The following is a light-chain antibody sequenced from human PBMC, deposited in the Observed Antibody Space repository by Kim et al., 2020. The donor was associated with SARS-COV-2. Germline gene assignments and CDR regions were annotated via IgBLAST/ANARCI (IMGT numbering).Light chain of an antibody. CDR2: DAS. V-gene: IGKV3-11*01. CDR3: QQRSNWPPLT. CDR1: QSVSSY. J-gene: IGKJ4*01. Sequence: EIVLTQSPATLSLSPGERATLACRASQSVSSYLAWYQQKPGQAPRLLIYDASNRATGIPARFSGSGSGTDFTLTISSLEPEDFAVYYFQQRSNWPPLTFGRGTKVDIK.